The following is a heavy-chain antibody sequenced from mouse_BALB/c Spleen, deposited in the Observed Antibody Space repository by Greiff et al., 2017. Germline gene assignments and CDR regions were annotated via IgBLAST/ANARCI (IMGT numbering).Heavy chain of an antibody. CDR1: GFNIKDTY. J-gene: IGHJ3*01. Sequence: EVQLQESGAELVKPGASVKLSCTASGFNIKDTYMHWVKQRPEQGLEWIGRIDPANGNTKYDPKFQGKATITADTSSNTAYLQLSSLTSEDTAVYYCARLGTTVGFAYWGQGTLVTVSA. V-gene: IGHV14-3*02. D-gene: IGHD1-1*01. CDR2: IDPANGNT. CDR3: ARLGTTVGFAY.